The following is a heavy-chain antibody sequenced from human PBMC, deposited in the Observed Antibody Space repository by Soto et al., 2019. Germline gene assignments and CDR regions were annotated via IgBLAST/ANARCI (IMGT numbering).Heavy chain of an antibody. CDR1: GGTFSSYA. CDR3: ASLGYSGYDGRGAYYYYGMDV. Sequence: QVQLVQSGAEVKKPGSSVKVSCKASGGTFSSYAISWVRQAPGQGLEWMGGIIPIFGTANYAQKFQGRVTIIADESTSTAYMELSSLRSEDTAVYYCASLGYSGYDGRGAYYYYGMDVWGQGTTVTVSS. D-gene: IGHD5-12*01. V-gene: IGHV1-69*01. J-gene: IGHJ6*02. CDR2: IIPIFGTA.